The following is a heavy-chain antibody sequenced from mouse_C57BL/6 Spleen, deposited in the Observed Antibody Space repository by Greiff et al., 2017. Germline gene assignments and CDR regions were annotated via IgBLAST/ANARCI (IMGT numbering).Heavy chain of an antibody. CDR3: ARDKKGSED. J-gene: IGHJ1*03. Sequence: EVQLVESEGGLVQPGSSMKLSCTASGFTFSDYYMAWVRQVPEKGLEWVANINYDGSSTYYLVSLQSRFIISRDNAKNILYLKMSSVKYEDTDTYYSARDKKGSEDGGKGTTGTVSS. CDR1: GFTFSDYY. D-gene: IGHD6-1*01. CDR2: INYDGSST. V-gene: IGHV5-16*01.